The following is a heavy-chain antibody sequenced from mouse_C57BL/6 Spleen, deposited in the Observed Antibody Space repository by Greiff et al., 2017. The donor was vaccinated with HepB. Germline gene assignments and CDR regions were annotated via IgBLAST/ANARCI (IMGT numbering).Heavy chain of an antibody. V-gene: IGHV3-1*01. Sequence: EVQLVESGPGMVKPSQSLSLTCTVSGYSITSGYDWHWIRHFPGNKLEWMGYISYSGSTNYNPSLKSRITITHDTSKNHFFLKLNSVTTEDTATYYCASGGDYFTNCGTWFAYWGQGTLVTVSA. CDR1: GYSITSGYD. J-gene: IGHJ3*01. D-gene: IGHD2-5*01. CDR2: ISYSGST. CDR3: ASGGDYFTNCGTWFAY.